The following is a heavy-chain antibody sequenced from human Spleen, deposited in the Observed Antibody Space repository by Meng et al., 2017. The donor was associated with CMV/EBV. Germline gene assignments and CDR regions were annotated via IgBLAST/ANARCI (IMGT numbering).Heavy chain of an antibody. J-gene: IGHJ4*02. Sequence: GTLSSYAISWVRQAPGQGLEWMGGIIPIFGTANYAQKFQGRVTITTDESTSTAYMELSSLRSEDTAVYYCARGPLDLGATMLVPFDYWGQGTLVTVSS. D-gene: IGHD1-26*01. CDR2: IIPIFGTA. V-gene: IGHV1-69*05. CDR3: ARGPLDLGATMLVPFDY. CDR1: GTLSSYA.